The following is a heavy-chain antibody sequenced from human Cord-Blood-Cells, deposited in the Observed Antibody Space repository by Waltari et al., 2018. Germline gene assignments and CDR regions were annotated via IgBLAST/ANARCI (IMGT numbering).Heavy chain of an antibody. J-gene: IGHJ3*02. D-gene: IGHD2-2*01. CDR3: ARLPVGYCSSTSCYWGAFDI. CDR2: INHNGST. CDR1: GGSFSGYY. Sequence: QVQLQQWGAGLLKPSETLSLTCAVYGGSFSGYYWSWIRQPPGKGLEWIGEINHNGSTNYNPSLKSRVTISVDTSKNQFSLKLSSVTAADTAVYYCARLPVGYCSSTSCYWGAFDIWGQGTMVTVSS. V-gene: IGHV4-34*01.